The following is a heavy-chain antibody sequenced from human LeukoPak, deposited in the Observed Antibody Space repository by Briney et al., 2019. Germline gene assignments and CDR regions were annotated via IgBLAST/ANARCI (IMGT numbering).Heavy chain of an antibody. CDR2: IFPGDSDT. V-gene: IGHV5-51*01. J-gene: IGHJ4*02. CDR3: ARLHWDSFDY. D-gene: IGHD7-27*01. CDR1: GYSFSSYW. Sequence: GESLKISCQGSGYSFSSYWIGWVRQMPGKGLEWVGLIFPGDSDTRYSPSFQGQVTISADKSISTAYLQWSSLKASDTAMYYCARLHWDSFDYWGQGTLVTVSS.